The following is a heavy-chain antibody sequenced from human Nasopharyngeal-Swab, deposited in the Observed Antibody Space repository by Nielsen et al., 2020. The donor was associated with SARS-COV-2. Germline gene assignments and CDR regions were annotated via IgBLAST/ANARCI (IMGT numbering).Heavy chain of an antibody. J-gene: IGHJ4*02. D-gene: IGHD4-23*01. Sequence: GESLKISCAASGFTFSSYGMHWVRQAPGKGLEWVAVIWYDGSNKYYADSVTGRFTISRDNSKTTLYLQMNSLRAEDTAVYYCARESGDYGGIDYWGQGTLVTVSS. CDR1: GFTFSSYG. CDR3: ARESGDYGGIDY. CDR2: IWYDGSNK. V-gene: IGHV3-33*01.